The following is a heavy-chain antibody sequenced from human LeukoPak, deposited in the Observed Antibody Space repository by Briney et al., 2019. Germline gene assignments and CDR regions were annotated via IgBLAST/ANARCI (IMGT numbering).Heavy chain of an antibody. D-gene: IGHD1-7*01. CDR1: GDSVSSNSAA. V-gene: IGHV6-1*01. CDR2: TYYRSKWYN. CDR3: ARVGFNWNYDQWFDP. J-gene: IGHJ5*02. Sequence: SQTLSLTCAISGDSVSSNSAAWNWIRQSPTRGLEWLGRTYYRSKWYNDYAVSVKSRITINPDTSKNQFSLQLNSVTPEDTAVYYCARVGFNWNYDQWFDPWGQGTLVTVSS.